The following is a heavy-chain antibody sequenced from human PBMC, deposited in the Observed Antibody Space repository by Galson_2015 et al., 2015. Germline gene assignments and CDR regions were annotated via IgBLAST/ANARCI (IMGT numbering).Heavy chain of an antibody. CDR1: GFTVSSNY. CDR2: IYSGGST. J-gene: IGHJ6*02. D-gene: IGHD5-24*01. V-gene: IGHV3-53*01. CDR3: ARGPIIPTYYYYGMDV. Sequence: SLRLSCAASGFTVSSNYMSWVRQAPGKGLEWVSVIYSGGSTYYADSVKGRFTISRDNSKNTLYLQMNSLRAEDTAVYYCARGPIIPTYYYYGMDVWGQGTTVTVSS.